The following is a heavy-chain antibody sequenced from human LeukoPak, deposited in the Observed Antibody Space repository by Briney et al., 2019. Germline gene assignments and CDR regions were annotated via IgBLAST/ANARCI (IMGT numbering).Heavy chain of an antibody. D-gene: IGHD6-6*01. J-gene: IGHJ4*02. Sequence: GRSLRLSCAASGFTSSSYGMHWVRQAPGEGLEGVAVIWYDGSNKYYADSVKGRFTISRDNSKNTLYLQMNSLRAEDTAVYYCASGDKYSSSSEFDYWGQGTLVTVSS. V-gene: IGHV3-33*01. CDR1: GFTSSSYG. CDR3: ASGDKYSSSSEFDY. CDR2: IWYDGSNK.